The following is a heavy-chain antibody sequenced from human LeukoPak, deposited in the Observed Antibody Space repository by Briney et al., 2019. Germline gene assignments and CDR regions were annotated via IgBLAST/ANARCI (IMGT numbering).Heavy chain of an antibody. CDR2: INPNSGGT. Sequence: ASVKVSCKASGYTFTGYYMHWVRQAPGQGLEWMGWINPNSGGTNYAQKFQGRVTMTRDTSISTAYMELSRLRSDDTAVYYCARRFRDSSSWYADQYFQHWGQGTLVTVSS. CDR1: GYTFTGYY. CDR3: ARRFRDSSSWYADQYFQH. D-gene: IGHD6-13*01. J-gene: IGHJ1*01. V-gene: IGHV1-2*02.